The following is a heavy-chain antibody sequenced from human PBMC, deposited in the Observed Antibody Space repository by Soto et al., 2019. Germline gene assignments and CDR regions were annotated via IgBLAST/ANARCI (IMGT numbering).Heavy chain of an antibody. CDR3: AKDRRAGGNSAFYFDF. Sequence: PGGSLRLSCAASGFKFSNYAMSWVRDAPGKGLEWVSLISATGGGTYYADSVKGRFTISRDNSHNTLYLQVHSLTAEDTAVYYCAKDRRAGGNSAFYFDFWGQGAQVTVSS. J-gene: IGHJ4*02. V-gene: IGHV3-23*01. CDR1: GFKFSNYA. CDR2: ISATGGGT. D-gene: IGHD3-16*01.